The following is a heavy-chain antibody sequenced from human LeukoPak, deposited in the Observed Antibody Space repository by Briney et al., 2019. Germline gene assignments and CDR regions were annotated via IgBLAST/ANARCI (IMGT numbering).Heavy chain of an antibody. CDR3: ARESGMAGLRDYYGMDV. J-gene: IGHJ6*02. CDR2: ISSSGSTI. CDR1: GFTFSSYE. Sequence: GGSLRLSCAASGFTFSSYELNWVRQAPGKGLECVSYISSSGSTIYYADSVKGRFTISRDNAKNSLYLQMNSLRAEDTAVYYCARESGMAGLRDYYGMDVWGQGTTVTVSS. D-gene: IGHD1-26*01. V-gene: IGHV3-48*03.